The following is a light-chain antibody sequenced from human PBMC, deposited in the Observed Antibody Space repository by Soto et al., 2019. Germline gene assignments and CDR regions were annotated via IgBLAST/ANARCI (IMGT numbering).Light chain of an antibody. CDR2: RAS. CDR1: QRISNW. J-gene: IGKJ3*01. CDR3: QQYNSYSGT. V-gene: IGKV1-5*03. Sequence: DIQMTQSPSTLSASVGDRVTITCRASQRISNWLAWYQQKPGKAPKRLIYRASTLESGVPSRFSGSGSGTEFTITISSLQPDDFATYFCQQYNSYSGTFGPGTKVDIK.